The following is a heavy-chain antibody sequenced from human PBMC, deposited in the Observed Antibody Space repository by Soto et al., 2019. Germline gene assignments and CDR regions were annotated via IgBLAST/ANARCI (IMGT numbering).Heavy chain of an antibody. D-gene: IGHD3-22*01. V-gene: IGHV1-8*01. J-gene: IGHJ4*02. CDR1: GYTFTSYD. CDR2: MNPNSGNT. CDR3: ARVPRSYYDSSGYPGPYYFDC. Sequence: ASVKVSCKASGYTFTSYDINWVRQATGQGLEWMGWMNPNSGNTGYAKKFQGRVTMTRNTSISTDYMELSSLRSEDKAVYYCARVPRSYYDSSGYPGPYYFDCWGQGNLVTVSS.